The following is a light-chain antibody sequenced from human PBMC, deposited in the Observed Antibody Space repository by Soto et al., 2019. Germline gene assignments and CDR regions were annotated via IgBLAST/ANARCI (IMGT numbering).Light chain of an antibody. CDR3: QQYDSYSTRT. J-gene: IGKJ1*01. V-gene: IGKV1-5*02. Sequence: DIQMTQSPSTLSASVGDRVTIICRASQNINSWVAWYQQKPGKAPKALIYDASSLESGVPSRFSGSGSGTYFTLTISSLQPDDFVTYYCQQYDSYSTRTFGQGTKVEIK. CDR2: DAS. CDR1: QNINSW.